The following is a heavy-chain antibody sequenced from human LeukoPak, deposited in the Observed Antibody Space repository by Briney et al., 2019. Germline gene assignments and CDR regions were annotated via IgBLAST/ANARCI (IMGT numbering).Heavy chain of an antibody. D-gene: IGHD1-7*01. CDR3: TADLGTTSLQDYYYYMDV. CDR1: GFTFSSAW. Sequence: GGSLRLSCAASGFTFSSAWMSWVRQAPGKGLEWVGRIKSRTDGATTDYTAPVKGRFTISRDDSKNTLYLQMNSLKTEDTAVYYCTADLGTTSLQDYYYYMDVWGDGTTVTVSS. V-gene: IGHV3-15*01. J-gene: IGHJ6*03. CDR2: IKSRTDGATT.